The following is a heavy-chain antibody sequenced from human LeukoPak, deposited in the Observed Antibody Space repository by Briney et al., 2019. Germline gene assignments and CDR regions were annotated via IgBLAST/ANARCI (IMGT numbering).Heavy chain of an antibody. CDR2: IIPIFGTA. CDR3: ARAGGYSYAPDY. Sequence: ASVKVSCKASGGTFSSYAISWVRQAPGQGLEWMGGIIPIFGTANYAQKFQGRVTITTDESTGTAYMELSSLRSEDTAVYYCARAGGYSYAPDYWGQGTLVTVSS. D-gene: IGHD5-18*01. V-gene: IGHV1-69*05. J-gene: IGHJ4*02. CDR1: GGTFSSYA.